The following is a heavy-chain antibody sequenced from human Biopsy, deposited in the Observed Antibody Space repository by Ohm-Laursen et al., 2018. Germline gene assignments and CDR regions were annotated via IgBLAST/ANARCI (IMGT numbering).Heavy chain of an antibody. J-gene: IGHJ2*01. CDR2: IYYTGST. D-gene: IGHD1-26*01. CDR3: ARHAPSYSGSYWRYFDL. Sequence: ETLSLTCPVSGGSISSYYWSWIRQPPGKGLKWIGYIYYTGSTNYNPSLKSRVTISVDTSMNHLSLRLTSVTAADTAVYYCARHAPSYSGSYWRYFDLWGRGTLVTVSS. V-gene: IGHV4-59*08. CDR1: GGSISSYY.